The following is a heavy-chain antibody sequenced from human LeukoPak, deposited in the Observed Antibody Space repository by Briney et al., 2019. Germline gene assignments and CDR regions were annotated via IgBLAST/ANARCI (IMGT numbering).Heavy chain of an antibody. CDR3: ARAERYYYDSSADSRGAFDI. CDR1: GGSISSSSYY. D-gene: IGHD3-22*01. Sequence: SETLSLTCTVSGGSISSSSYYWGWIRQPPGKGLEWIGSIYYSGSTYYNPSLMSRVTISVDTSKNQFSLKLSSVTAADTAVYYCARAERYYYDSSADSRGAFDIWGQGKMVTVSS. CDR2: IYYSGST. J-gene: IGHJ3*02. V-gene: IGHV4-39*07.